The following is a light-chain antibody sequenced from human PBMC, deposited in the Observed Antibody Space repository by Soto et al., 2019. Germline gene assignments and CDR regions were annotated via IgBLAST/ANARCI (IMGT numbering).Light chain of an antibody. CDR1: QSVLSSSDNKNY. V-gene: IGKV4-1*01. J-gene: IGKJ3*01. CDR2: LAS. Sequence: DIVMTQSPDSLAVSLGERATINCKSSQSVLSSSDNKNYLAWYQQKPGQPPKLLIYLASTRESGVPDRFSGSGSGKDFTLTISSLQAEDVAVYYCQHYYGSPSFGPGTKVDIK. CDR3: QHYYGSPS.